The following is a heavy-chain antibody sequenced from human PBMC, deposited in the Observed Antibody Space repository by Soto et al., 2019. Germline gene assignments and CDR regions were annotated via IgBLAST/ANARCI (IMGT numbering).Heavy chain of an antibody. Sequence: GGSLRLSCAASGFTFSSYAMHWVRQAPGKGLEWVAVISYDGSNKYYADSAKGRFTISRDNSKNTLYLQMNSLRAEDTAVYYCARGQNPYSSSWYDYYGMDVWGQGTTVTVSS. V-gene: IGHV3-30-3*01. CDR3: ARGQNPYSSSWYDYYGMDV. CDR2: ISYDGSNK. D-gene: IGHD6-13*01. J-gene: IGHJ6*02. CDR1: GFTFSSYA.